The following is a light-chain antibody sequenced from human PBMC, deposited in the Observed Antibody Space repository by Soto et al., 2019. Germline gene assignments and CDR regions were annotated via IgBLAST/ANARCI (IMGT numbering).Light chain of an antibody. CDR1: ESISRDY. CDR3: HQYGGVPYT. V-gene: IGKV3-20*01. J-gene: IGKJ2*01. CDR2: GAS. Sequence: IVLTQSPGTLSLSPGQRATLSCRASESISRDYLAWYQQRLGQAPRLLIYGASSGATGIPDRFSGSGSGIDFTLAISRLEPEDFAIYYCHQYGGVPYTFGQGTKLEIK.